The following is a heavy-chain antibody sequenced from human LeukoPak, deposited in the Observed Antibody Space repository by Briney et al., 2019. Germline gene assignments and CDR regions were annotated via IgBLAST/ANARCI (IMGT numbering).Heavy chain of an antibody. CDR1: GFTFSSYA. D-gene: IGHD5-24*01. CDR2: ISYDGSNK. V-gene: IGHV3-30-3*01. Sequence: GGSLRLSCAASGFTFSSYAMHWVRQAPGKGLEWMAVISYDGSNKYYADSVKGRFTISRDNSKNTLYLQMNSLRAEDTAVYYCARVGEEMATISGAFDIWGQGTMVTVSS. J-gene: IGHJ3*02. CDR3: ARVGEEMATISGAFDI.